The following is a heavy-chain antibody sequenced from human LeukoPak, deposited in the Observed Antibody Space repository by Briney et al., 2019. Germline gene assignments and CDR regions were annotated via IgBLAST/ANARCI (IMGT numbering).Heavy chain of an antibody. CDR1: GGSISSYY. CDR2: IYTSGST. V-gene: IGHV4-4*09. CDR3: ARQGGRVGPRNWFDP. D-gene: IGHD1-26*01. J-gene: IGHJ5*02. Sequence: SETLSLTCTVSGGSISSYYWSWIRQPPGKGLEWIGYIYTSGSTNYNPSLKSRVTISVDTSKNQFSLKLSSVTAADTAVYYCARQGGRVGPRNWFDPWGQGTLVTVSS.